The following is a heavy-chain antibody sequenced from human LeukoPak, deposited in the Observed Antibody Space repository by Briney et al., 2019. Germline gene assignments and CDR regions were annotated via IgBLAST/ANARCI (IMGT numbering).Heavy chain of an antibody. CDR2: ISYDGSNK. J-gene: IGHJ4*02. D-gene: IGHD2-2*01. V-gene: IGHV3-30*04. CDR1: GFTFSSYA. CDR3: ARDEEDIVVVPAAPGY. Sequence: GRSLRLSCAASGFTFSSYAMHWVRQAPGKGLEWVAVISYDGSNKYYADSVKGRFTISRDNSKNTLYLQMNSLRAEDTAVYYCARDEEDIVVVPAAPGYWGQGTLVTVSS.